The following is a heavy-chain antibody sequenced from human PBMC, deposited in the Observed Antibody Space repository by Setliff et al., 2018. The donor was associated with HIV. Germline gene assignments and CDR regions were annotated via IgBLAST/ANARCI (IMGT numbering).Heavy chain of an antibody. D-gene: IGHD5-18*01. V-gene: IGHV3-48*03. CDR1: GFTFSSYE. CDR2: ISSSGSTI. CDR3: ARDDSNGNTDAFDI. J-gene: IGHJ3*02. Sequence: GGSLRLSCAASGFTFSSYEMNWVRQAPGKGLEWVSYISSSGSTIYYADSVKGRFTISRDNAKNSLYLQMNSLRAEDTAVYYCARDDSNGNTDAFDIWGQGTTVTVSS.